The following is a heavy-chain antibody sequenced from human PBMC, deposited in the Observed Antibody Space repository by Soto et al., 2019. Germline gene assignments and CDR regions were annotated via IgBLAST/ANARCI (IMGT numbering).Heavy chain of an antibody. J-gene: IGHJ5*02. D-gene: IGHD1-7*01. CDR3: ARGLPDNWNYLSWFDP. Sequence: ASVKVSCKASGFSFSDYFMHWVRQAPGQGLEWMGIINPSGDSRNYAQKLQGRVTITRDTSTSTVYMDLSSLRYEDTAVYYCARGLPDNWNYLSWFDPWGQGTLVTVSS. CDR1: GFSFSDYF. V-gene: IGHV1-46*01. CDR2: INPSGDSR.